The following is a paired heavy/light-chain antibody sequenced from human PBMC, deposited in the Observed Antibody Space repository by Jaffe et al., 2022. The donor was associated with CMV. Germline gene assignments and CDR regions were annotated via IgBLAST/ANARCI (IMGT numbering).Heavy chain of an antibody. Sequence: EVQLVESGGGLVQPGGSLRLTCAASGFTLSDFWMSWVRQAPGKGLEWVANIKKDGSEKYYVDSVKGRFTISRDNAKNSLYLQMSSLRVEDTAVYYCVRDKKWEVYFDSWGQGTLVTVSS. CDR1: GFTLSDFW. D-gene: IGHD1-26*01. J-gene: IGHJ4*02. V-gene: IGHV3-7*01. CDR3: VRDKKWEVYFDS. CDR2: IKKDGSEK.
Light chain of an antibody. Sequence: DVVMTQSPLSLPVTLGQPASISCRSSQSLVHSDGNTYLNWFHQRPGQSPRRLIYKVSNRDSGVPDRFSGSGSGTDFTLKISRVEAEDVGVYYCMQGTHWPPFTFGQGTKLEIK. J-gene: IGKJ2*01. CDR2: KVS. V-gene: IGKV2-30*02. CDR3: MQGTHWPPFT. CDR1: QSLVHSDGNTY.